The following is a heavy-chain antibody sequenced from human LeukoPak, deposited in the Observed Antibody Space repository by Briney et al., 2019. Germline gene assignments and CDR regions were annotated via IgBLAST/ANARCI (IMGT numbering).Heavy chain of an antibody. CDR3: ARGGGGYDYVWGSYKPPHWFDP. J-gene: IGHJ5*02. V-gene: IGHV4-4*07. D-gene: IGHD3-16*01. Sequence: SETLSLTCTVSAGSISSYYWSWIRQPAGKGLEWIGRIYTSGSTNYNPSLKSRVTMSVDTSKNQFSLKLSSVTAADTAVYYCARGGGGYDYVWGSYKPPHWFDPWGQGTLVTVSS. CDR1: AGSISSYY. CDR2: IYTSGST.